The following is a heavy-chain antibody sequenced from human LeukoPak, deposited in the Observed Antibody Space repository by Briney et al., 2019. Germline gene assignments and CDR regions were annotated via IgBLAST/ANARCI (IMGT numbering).Heavy chain of an antibody. J-gene: IGHJ4*02. Sequence: SETLSLTCTVSGGSISSSSYYWGWIRQPPGKGLEWIGSIYYSGSTYYNPSLKSRVTISVDTSKNQFSLKLSSVTAADTAVYYCARGGVLWFGDPNMKYYFDYWGQGTLVTVSS. CDR1: GGSISSSSYY. D-gene: IGHD3-10*01. CDR2: IYYSGST. CDR3: ARGGVLWFGDPNMKYYFDY. V-gene: IGHV4-39*07.